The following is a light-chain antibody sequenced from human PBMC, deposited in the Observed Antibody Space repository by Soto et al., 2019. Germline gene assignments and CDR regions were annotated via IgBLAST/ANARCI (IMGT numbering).Light chain of an antibody. J-gene: IGKJ1*01. V-gene: IGKV3-20*01. CDR2: GAS. CDR1: QSVSSSY. CDR3: QQYGSSPRA. Sequence: EIVLTQSPGTLSLSPGERATLSCRASQSVSSSYLDWYQQKPGQAPRLLIYGASSRATGIPDRFSGSGSGTDFTLTISRLDPEDFAVYYCQQYGSSPRAFGQGTKVEIK.